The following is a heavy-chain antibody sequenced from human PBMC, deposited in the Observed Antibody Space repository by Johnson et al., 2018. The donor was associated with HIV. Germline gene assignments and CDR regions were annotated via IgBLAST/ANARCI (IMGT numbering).Heavy chain of an antibody. Sequence: QVQLVESGGGVVQPGGSLRLSCAASEFIFSTLGMHWVRQAPGKGLEWVAVISYDGNNKYYADSVKGRFTISRDNSKNTLYLQMNSLRAEDTAVYYCANLVADYDSSGEQPNDAFDIWGQGTTVTVSS. CDR3: ANLVADYDSSGEQPNDAFDI. CDR1: EFIFSTLG. V-gene: IGHV3-30*18. J-gene: IGHJ3*02. D-gene: IGHD3-22*01. CDR2: ISYDGNNK.